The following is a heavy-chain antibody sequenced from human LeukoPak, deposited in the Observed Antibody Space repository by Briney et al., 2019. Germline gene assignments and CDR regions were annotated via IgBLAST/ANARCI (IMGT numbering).Heavy chain of an antibody. D-gene: IGHD3-22*01. Sequence: PGGSLILSCAVSGFTFSTYSMNWVRLAPGKGLEWVSFISTSSGYIYYTDSVKGRFTISRDNAKNSLYLQMNSLRAEDTAVYYCARAGDYFDTSGYFYYFDYWGQGTLVTVSS. CDR2: ISTSSGYI. CDR3: ARAGDYFDTSGYFYYFDY. CDR1: GFTFSTYS. V-gene: IGHV3-21*01. J-gene: IGHJ4*02.